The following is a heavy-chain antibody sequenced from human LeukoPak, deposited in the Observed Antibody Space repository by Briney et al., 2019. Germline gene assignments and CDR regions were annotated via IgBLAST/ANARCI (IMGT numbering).Heavy chain of an antibody. V-gene: IGHV5-51*01. CDR3: ARLTGSYYSAFDI. J-gene: IGHJ3*02. CDR1: GYNFTNYW. CDR2: IYPGDSDT. D-gene: IGHD1-26*01. Sequence: GESLKISCKGSGYNFTNYWIGWVRQMPGKGLEWMNIIYPGDSDTRYSPSFQGQVTISADKSNNTAYLQWSSLKASDTAMYYCARLTGSYYSAFDIWGQGTMVTVSS.